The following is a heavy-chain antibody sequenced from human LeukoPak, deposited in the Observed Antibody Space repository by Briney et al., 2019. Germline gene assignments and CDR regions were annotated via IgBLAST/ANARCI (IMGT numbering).Heavy chain of an antibody. CDR3: ARQGSGYDSATYFDY. Sequence: GESLKISCKGSGYIFTSYWIGWVRQMPGKGLEWMGIIYPGDSDTRYSPSFQGQVTISADKSISTAYLQWSSLKASDTAMYYCARQGSGYDSATYFDYWGQGTLVTVSS. CDR2: IYPGDSDT. V-gene: IGHV5-51*01. D-gene: IGHD5-12*01. J-gene: IGHJ4*02. CDR1: GYIFTSYW.